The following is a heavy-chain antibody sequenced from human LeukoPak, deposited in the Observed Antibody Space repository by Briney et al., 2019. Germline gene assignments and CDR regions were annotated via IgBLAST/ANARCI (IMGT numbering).Heavy chain of an antibody. CDR3: AKDIHSNYVGYFDY. V-gene: IGHV3-23*01. J-gene: IGHJ4*02. D-gene: IGHD4-11*01. Sequence: GGSLRLSCAASGFTFSSYAMSWVRQAPGKGLEWVSGISGSGDNTYYADSVKGWFTISRDNSKNTLYVQVNSLGTEDTAVYYCAKDIHSNYVGYFDYWGQGTLVTVSS. CDR1: GFTFSSYA. CDR2: ISGSGDNT.